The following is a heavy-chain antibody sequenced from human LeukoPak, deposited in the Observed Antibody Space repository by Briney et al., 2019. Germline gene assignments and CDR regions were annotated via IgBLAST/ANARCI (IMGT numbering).Heavy chain of an antibody. Sequence: SETLSLTCAVYGGSFSGYYWSWVRQPPGKGLEWIGEINHSGSTNYSPSLKRRVTISVDTSKNQFSLKLSSVTAADTAVYYCARSFGHYYDSSGYYYLDYWGQGTLVTVSS. CDR1: GGSFSGYY. CDR2: INHSGST. V-gene: IGHV4-34*01. D-gene: IGHD3-22*01. J-gene: IGHJ4*02. CDR3: ARSFGHYYDSSGYYYLDY.